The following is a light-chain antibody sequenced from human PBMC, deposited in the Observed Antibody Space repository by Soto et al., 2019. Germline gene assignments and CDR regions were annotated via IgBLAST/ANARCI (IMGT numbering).Light chain of an antibody. CDR3: SSYRSRSTV. CDR1: SSDVGGYNY. CDR2: EVS. J-gene: IGLJ1*01. Sequence: QSVLTQPASVSGSPGQSITISCTGTSSDVGGYNYVSWYQQQPGKAPKLMIYEVSNRPSGVSNRFSGSKSGNTASLTISGLQTEDEADYYCSSYRSRSTVFGTGTKLTVL. V-gene: IGLV2-14*01.